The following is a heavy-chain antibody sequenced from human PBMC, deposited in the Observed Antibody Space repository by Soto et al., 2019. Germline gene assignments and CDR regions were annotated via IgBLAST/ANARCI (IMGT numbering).Heavy chain of an antibody. CDR1: GASVSSGSYH. Sequence: PSETLSLTCTVSGASVSSGSYHWSWIRQPPGKGLEWIGYIYYIGTTNYNPPLKSRVTISVDTSKNQFSLKLNSVTAADTAVYYCARGDYYDSSGSVWGQGTTVTVSS. D-gene: IGHD3-22*01. J-gene: IGHJ6*02. V-gene: IGHV4-61*01. CDR2: IYYIGTT. CDR3: ARGDYYDSSGSV.